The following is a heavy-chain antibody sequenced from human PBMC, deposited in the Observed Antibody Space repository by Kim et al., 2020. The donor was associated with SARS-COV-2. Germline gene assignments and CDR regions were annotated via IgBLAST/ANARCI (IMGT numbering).Heavy chain of an antibody. Sequence: YADSVKGRFTISRDNSKNTLYLQMNSRRAEDTAVYYWASLYSSGDGWFDPWGQGTLVTVSS. D-gene: IGHD6-19*01. V-gene: IGHV3-30*01. J-gene: IGHJ5*02. CDR3: ASLYSSGDGWFDP.